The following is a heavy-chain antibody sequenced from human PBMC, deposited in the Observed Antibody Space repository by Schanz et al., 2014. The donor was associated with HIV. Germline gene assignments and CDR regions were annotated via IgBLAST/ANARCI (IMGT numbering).Heavy chain of an antibody. Sequence: QVQLVQSGAEGRKPGASVKVSCKTSGYTFTGDFMHWVRQAPGQGLEWMGWINPNSGGTNYAQKFQGRVTMSMDTSISTAYMEVRSLRSDDTALYFCARDLVDSSTWYDAFDIWGQGTKVTVSS. J-gene: IGHJ3*02. CDR2: INPNSGGT. D-gene: IGHD6-13*01. V-gene: IGHV1-2*02. CDR1: GYTFTGDF. CDR3: ARDLVDSSTWYDAFDI.